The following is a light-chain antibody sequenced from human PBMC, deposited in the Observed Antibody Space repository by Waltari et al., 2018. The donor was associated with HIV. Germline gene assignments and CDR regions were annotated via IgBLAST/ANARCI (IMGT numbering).Light chain of an antibody. V-gene: IGLV1-40*01. CDR1: SSNIGANYE. CDR3: QSYDTRSSGFLV. J-gene: IGLJ3*02. Sequence: QSVLTQPPPVSGAPGQTVTISFPGSSSNIGANYEVPWYQQLPGRAPKVLVYGNIYRPPGVPDRFSGSKSGTSASLAITGLQADDEGYYYCQSYDTRSSGFLVFGGGTKVTVL. CDR2: GNI.